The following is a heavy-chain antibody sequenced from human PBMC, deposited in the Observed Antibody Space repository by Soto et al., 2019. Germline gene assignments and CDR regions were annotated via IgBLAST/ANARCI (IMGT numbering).Heavy chain of an antibody. CDR2: IFNSWST. J-gene: IGHJ6*03. V-gene: IGHV4-4*09. D-gene: IGHD4-17*01. CDR3: ASLHGVVTPGFYYYYFMDG. Sequence: QVLLQESGPGLVKPSETLSLTCSVSGGSVSNFYWTWIRQPPGKGLEWIWKIFNSWSTNYSPSLKSRLTVSIDTSRNHLSLKPTSVTAADTAVYSCASLHGVVTPGFYYYYFMDGWGKRTTRSVSS. CDR1: GGSVSNFY.